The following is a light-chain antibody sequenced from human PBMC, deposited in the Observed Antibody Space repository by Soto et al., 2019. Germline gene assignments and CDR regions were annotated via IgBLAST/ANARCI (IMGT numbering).Light chain of an antibody. V-gene: IGKV1-5*01. CDR1: QSISIW. J-gene: IGKJ1*01. Sequence: DIQMTQSPSTLSASVGDRVTITCRASQSISIWLAWYQQKPGKAPKLLIYDASNLESGVPSRFSGSGSGTDFTLTISCLQSEDFATYYCQQYYSYPWTFGQGTKVDIK. CDR2: DAS. CDR3: QQYYSYPWT.